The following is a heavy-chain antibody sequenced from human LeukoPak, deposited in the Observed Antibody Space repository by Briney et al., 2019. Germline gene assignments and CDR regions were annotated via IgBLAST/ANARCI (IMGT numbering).Heavy chain of an antibody. CDR2: IRSDESNK. D-gene: IGHD6-13*01. J-gene: IGHJ4*02. CDR3: AKHGGAYSSSWYVVY. CDR1: GFTFSNYG. Sequence: GGSLRLSCAASGFTFSNYGMHWVRQAPGKGLEWVAFIRSDESNKYYADSVKGRFSISRDNSKNTLYLQMNSLRAEDTAVYYCAKHGGAYSSSWYVVYWGQGTLVTVSS. V-gene: IGHV3-30*02.